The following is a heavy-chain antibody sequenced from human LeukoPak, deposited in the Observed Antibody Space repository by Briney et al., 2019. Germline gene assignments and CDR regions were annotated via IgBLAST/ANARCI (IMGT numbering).Heavy chain of an antibody. CDR2: ISSSSSYI. V-gene: IGHV3-21*01. CDR1: EFTFSSHA. J-gene: IGHJ4*02. D-gene: IGHD6-19*01. CDR3: AREIAVAALDY. Sequence: GGSLRLSCAASEFTFSSHAMIWVRQAPGKGLEWVSSISSSSSYIYYADSVKGRFTISRDNAKNSLYLQMNSLRAEDTAVYYCAREIAVAALDYWGQGTLVTVSS.